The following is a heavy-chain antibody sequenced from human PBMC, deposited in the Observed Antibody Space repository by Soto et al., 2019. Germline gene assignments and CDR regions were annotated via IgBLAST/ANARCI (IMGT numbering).Heavy chain of an antibody. CDR2: ISYDGSNK. CDR3: ARGGYTYYDFWSGYPSDYYYYGMDV. CDR1: GFTFSSYA. D-gene: IGHD3-3*01. V-gene: IGHV3-30-3*01. J-gene: IGHJ6*02. Sequence: QVQLVESGGGVVQPGRSLRLSCAASGFTFSSYAMHWVRQAPGKGLEWVAVISYDGSNKYYADSVKGRFTISRDNSKNTLYLQMNSLRAEDTAVYYCARGGYTYYDFWSGYPSDYYYYGMDVWGQGTTVTVSS.